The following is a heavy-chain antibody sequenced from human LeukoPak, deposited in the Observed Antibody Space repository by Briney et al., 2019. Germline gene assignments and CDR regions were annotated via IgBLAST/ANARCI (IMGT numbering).Heavy chain of an antibody. Sequence: GGSLRLSCAASGFTFSSYSMNWVRQAPGKGLEWVSYISSSSSTIYYADSVKGRFTISRDNAKNSLYLQMNSLRAEDTAVYYCARGGEWELPEILDYWGQGTLVTVSS. CDR2: ISSSSSTI. V-gene: IGHV3-48*04. CDR3: ARGGEWELPEILDY. CDR1: GFTFSSYS. J-gene: IGHJ4*02. D-gene: IGHD1-26*01.